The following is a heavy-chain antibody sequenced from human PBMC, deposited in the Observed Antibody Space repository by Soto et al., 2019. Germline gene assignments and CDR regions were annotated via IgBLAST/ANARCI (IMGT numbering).Heavy chain of an antibody. Sequence: GSLRLSCVASGFTLSSYHMDWVRQAPGKGLEWISYIHASSISNIYYADSVKGRFTISRDNSKDTLYLQMNSLRADDTAVYYCGKERRGRGWFVCNYWGQGIVVTVSS. CDR1: GFTLSSYH. CDR2: IHASSISNI. J-gene: IGHJ4*02. V-gene: IGHV3-48*01. D-gene: IGHD6-19*01. CDR3: GKERRGRGWFVCNY.